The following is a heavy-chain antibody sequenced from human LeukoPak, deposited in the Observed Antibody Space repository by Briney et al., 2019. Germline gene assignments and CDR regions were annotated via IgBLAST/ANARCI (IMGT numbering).Heavy chain of an antibody. CDR2: TSDSGSS. Sequence: SETLSLTCTVSAGSISAYYWTWIRQPPGKGLEWIGYTSDSGSSNYKSSLKSRVSMSVDTSKRQFSLTLTSVTDADTAVYYCARIVRQDGGYLDLWGRGSLVTVSS. D-gene: IGHD3-16*02. V-gene: IGHV4-59*08. CDR1: AGSISAYY. J-gene: IGHJ2*01. CDR3: ARIVRQDGGYLDL.